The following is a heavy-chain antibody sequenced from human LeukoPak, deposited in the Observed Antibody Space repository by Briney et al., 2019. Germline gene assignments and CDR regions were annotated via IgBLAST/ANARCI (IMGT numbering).Heavy chain of an antibody. D-gene: IGHD2-21*01. CDR3: ARDGGDWFDP. J-gene: IGHJ5*02. CDR2: IYYSGST. V-gene: IGHV4-59*01. CDR1: GGSISSYY. Sequence: PAGTLSLTCTASGGSISSYYWNWIRQPPGKGLEWIGNIYYSGSTNYNPSLKRRVTISVDTSRNQFSRKLSSVTAADAAVYYCARDGGDWFDPWGQGTLVTVSS.